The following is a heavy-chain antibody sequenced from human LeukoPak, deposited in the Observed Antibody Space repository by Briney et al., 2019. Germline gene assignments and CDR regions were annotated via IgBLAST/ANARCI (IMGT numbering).Heavy chain of an antibody. Sequence: ASVKVSCKASGYTLTDYYMHWVRQAPGQGLEWMGWINPHSGGANYAQKFQGRVTMTRDTSISTAYMELSRLRSDDTAVYYCARVRYRLAETYIDYWGQGTLVTVSS. J-gene: IGHJ4*02. CDR2: INPHSGGA. V-gene: IGHV1-2*02. CDR1: GYTLTDYY. D-gene: IGHD3-16*01. CDR3: ARVRYRLAETYIDY.